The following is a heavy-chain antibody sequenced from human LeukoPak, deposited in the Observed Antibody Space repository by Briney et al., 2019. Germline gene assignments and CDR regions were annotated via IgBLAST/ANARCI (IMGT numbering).Heavy chain of an antibody. CDR3: ARDHVEMATIGLFDY. Sequence: PGGSLRLSCAASGFTFSSYEMNWVRQAPGKGLEWVSYISSSGSTIYYADSVKGRFTISRDNAKNSLYLQMNSLRAEDTAVYYCARDHVEMATIGLFDYWGQGTLVTVSS. CDR2: ISSSGSTI. V-gene: IGHV3-48*03. CDR1: GFTFSSYE. J-gene: IGHJ4*02. D-gene: IGHD5-24*01.